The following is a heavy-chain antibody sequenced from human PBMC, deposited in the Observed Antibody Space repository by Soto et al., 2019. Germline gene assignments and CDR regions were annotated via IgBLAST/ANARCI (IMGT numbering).Heavy chain of an antibody. Sequence: GVSLKVSCKGSGYSFTSYWISLVRTMPGKGLEWMGRIDPSDSYTNYSPSFQGHVTISADKSISTAYLQWSSLKASDTAMYYCARHILEGGYMVVVAAHYSYYGMDVWGQGTTVTVSS. CDR3: ARHILEGGYMVVVAAHYSYYGMDV. D-gene: IGHD2-15*01. V-gene: IGHV5-10-1*01. CDR2: IDPSDSYT. CDR1: GYSFTSYW. J-gene: IGHJ6*02.